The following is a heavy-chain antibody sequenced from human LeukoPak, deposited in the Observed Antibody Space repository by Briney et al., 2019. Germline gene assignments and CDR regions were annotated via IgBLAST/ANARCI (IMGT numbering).Heavy chain of an antibody. CDR1: GFTFSSYG. Sequence: GGSLRLSCAASGFTFSSYGMHWVRQAPGKWLEWVAFIRYDGSNKYYADSVKGRFTISRDNPKNTLYLQMNSLRAEDTAVYYCAKNGVTPLYYFDYWGQGTLVTVSS. V-gene: IGHV3-30*02. CDR2: IRYDGSNK. D-gene: IGHD2-21*02. J-gene: IGHJ4*02. CDR3: AKNGVTPLYYFDY.